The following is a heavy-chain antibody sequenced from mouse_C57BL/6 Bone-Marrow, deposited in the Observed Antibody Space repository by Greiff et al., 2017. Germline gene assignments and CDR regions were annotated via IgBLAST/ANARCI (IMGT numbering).Heavy chain of an antibody. Sequence: EVQLQQSGAELVKPGASVKLSCTASGFNIKDYYMHWVKQRTEQGREWIGRIDPEDGETKDAPKFPGKATITADTSSNTAYLQLSSLTSEDTAFYYCARGFYYEYPAWFSYWGQGTLVTVSA. CDR3: ARGFYYEYPAWFSY. V-gene: IGHV14-2*01. D-gene: IGHD2-4*01. CDR1: GFNIKDYY. CDR2: IDPEDGET. J-gene: IGHJ3*01.